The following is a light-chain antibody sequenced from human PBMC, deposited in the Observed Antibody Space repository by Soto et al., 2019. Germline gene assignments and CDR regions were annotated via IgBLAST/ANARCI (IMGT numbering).Light chain of an antibody. CDR2: MAS. CDR1: QSISSW. J-gene: IGKJ1*01. V-gene: IGKV1-5*03. Sequence: DIQMTQSPSTLSASIGDRVTITCRASQSISSWLAWYQQKPGKAPKLLIYMASNLQSGVPSRFSGSGPGTEFTLTISSLQPDDFATYYCQHYNDYSRIFGQGTKVEIK. CDR3: QHYNDYSRI.